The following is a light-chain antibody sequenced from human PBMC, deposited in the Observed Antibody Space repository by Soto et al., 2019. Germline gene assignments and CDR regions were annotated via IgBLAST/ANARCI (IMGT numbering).Light chain of an antibody. CDR2: RAT. CDR1: QSISSR. V-gene: IGKV1-5*03. Sequence: DTQMTQSPSTLSASVGDRVTITCRASQSISSRLAWYQQKPGKAPKPLIYRATSLESGVPSWFSGSESGTEFTLTISSLQPDDFATYYCQQYNAYSWTFGQGTKVDIK. CDR3: QQYNAYSWT. J-gene: IGKJ1*01.